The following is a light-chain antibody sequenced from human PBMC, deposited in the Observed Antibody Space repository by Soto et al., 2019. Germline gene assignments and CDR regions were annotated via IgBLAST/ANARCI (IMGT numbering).Light chain of an antibody. CDR2: EVS. Sequence: QSVLTQPAPVSGSPGQSITISCTGTSSDVGSYNLVSWYQQHPGKAPKLMIYEVSKRPSGVSNRFSGSKSGNTASLTISGLQAEDEADYYCCSYAGSSTLVFGTGTKVTGL. V-gene: IGLV2-23*02. J-gene: IGLJ1*01. CDR1: SSDVGSYNL. CDR3: CSYAGSSTLV.